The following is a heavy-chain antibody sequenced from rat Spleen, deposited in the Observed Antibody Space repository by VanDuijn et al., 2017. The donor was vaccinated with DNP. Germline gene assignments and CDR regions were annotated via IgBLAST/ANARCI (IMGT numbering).Heavy chain of an antibody. J-gene: IGHJ2*01. CDR3: ARWGGDYFDY. CDR1: GFTFSDYA. CDR2: FISDGSTT. Sequence: EVQLVESGGGLVQPGNSLKLSCAASGFTFSDYAMAWVRQSPKKGLEWVATFISDGSTTYYRDSVKGRFTFSSYDAKNTLYLQMDSLRSADTATYYCARWGGDYFDYWGQGVMVTVSS. V-gene: IGHV5-17*01.